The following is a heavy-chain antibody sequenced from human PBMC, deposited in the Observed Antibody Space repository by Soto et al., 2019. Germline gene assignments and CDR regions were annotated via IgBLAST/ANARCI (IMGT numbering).Heavy chain of an antibody. V-gene: IGHV3-53*04. CDR2: IYSGGST. J-gene: IGHJ6*02. CDR1: GFTVSSNY. CDR3: ARDSVWGVGATYSYSGMDV. Sequence: LRLSCAASGFTVSSNYMSWVRQAPGKGLEWVSVIYSGGSTYYADSVKGRFTISRHNSKNTLYLQMNSLRAEDTAVYYCARDSVWGVGATYSYSGMDVWGQGTTVTVSS. D-gene: IGHD1-26*01.